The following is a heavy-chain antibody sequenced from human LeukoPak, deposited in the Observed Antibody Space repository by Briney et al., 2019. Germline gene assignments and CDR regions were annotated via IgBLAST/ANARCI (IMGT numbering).Heavy chain of an antibody. CDR2: INPSGGST. CDR1: GYTFTSYG. V-gene: IGHV1-46*01. D-gene: IGHD6-19*01. CDR3: AREGIAVAGTPDY. Sequence: GASVKVSCKASGYTFTSYGISWVRQAPGQGLEWMGIINPSGGSTSYAQKFQGRVTMTRDMSTSTVYMELSSLRSEDTAVYYCAREGIAVAGTPDYWGREPWSPSPQ. J-gene: IGHJ4*02.